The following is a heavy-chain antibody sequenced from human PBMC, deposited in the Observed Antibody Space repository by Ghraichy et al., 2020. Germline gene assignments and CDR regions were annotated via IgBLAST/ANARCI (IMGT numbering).Heavy chain of an antibody. CDR3: ERRARTMVYFDY. D-gene: IGHD4/OR15-4a*01. CDR1: GGSISNYW. V-gene: IGHV4-59*12. CDR2: IYYSGNT. J-gene: IGHJ4*02. Sequence: SQTLSLTCTLSGGSISNYWWSWIRQPPGKGLEWIGYIYYSGNTNSNPSLKSRVTMSLDTSKNQFSLKLSSVTAADTAVYYCERRARTMVYFDYWGQGTLVTVSS.